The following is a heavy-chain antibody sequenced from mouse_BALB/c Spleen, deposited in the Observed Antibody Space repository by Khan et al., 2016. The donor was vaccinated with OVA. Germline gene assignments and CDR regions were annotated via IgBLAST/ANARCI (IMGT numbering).Heavy chain of an antibody. Sequence: EVELVESGGDLVKPGGSLKLSCAASGFTFSTYGMSWVRHTPDKRLEWVATISSGGSYTYYPDSVKGRFTSSRDNAKNTLYLQMSSLKSEDTAMYYCARLAYYYNSEGFAYWGQGTLVTVSA. CDR3: ARLAYYYNSEGFAY. V-gene: IGHV5-6*01. D-gene: IGHD1-1*01. CDR1: GFTFSTYG. J-gene: IGHJ3*01. CDR2: ISSGGSYT.